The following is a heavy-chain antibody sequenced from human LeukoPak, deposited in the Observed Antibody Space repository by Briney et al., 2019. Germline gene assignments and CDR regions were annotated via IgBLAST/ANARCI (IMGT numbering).Heavy chain of an antibody. J-gene: IGHJ4*02. CDR2: IIPILGIA. CDR1: GGTFSSYA. D-gene: IGHD6-13*01. CDR3: ARGNGYSSRGQIDY. Sequence: SVKVSCKASGGTFSSYAISWVRQAPGQGLEWMGRIIPILGIANYAQKFQGRVTITADKSTSTAYMELSGLRSEDTAVYYCARGNGYSSRGQIDYWGQGTLVTVSS. V-gene: IGHV1-69*04.